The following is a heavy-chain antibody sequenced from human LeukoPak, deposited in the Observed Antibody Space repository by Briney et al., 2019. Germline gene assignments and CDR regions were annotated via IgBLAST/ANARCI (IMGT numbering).Heavy chain of an antibody. CDR1: GVSISSGGYY. V-gene: IGHV4-30-2*01. Sequence: PSQTLSLTCTVSGVSISSGGYYWSCIRQPPGKGLECIGHIQHSGGTYYSPSLRSRVTMSLDRSKNQFSLNLSSATAADTAVYYCASPMTLVLRGLAGIDAFNIWGQGTMVTVSS. CDR2: IQHSGGT. D-gene: IGHD3-10*01. CDR3: ASPMTLVLRGLAGIDAFNI. J-gene: IGHJ3*02.